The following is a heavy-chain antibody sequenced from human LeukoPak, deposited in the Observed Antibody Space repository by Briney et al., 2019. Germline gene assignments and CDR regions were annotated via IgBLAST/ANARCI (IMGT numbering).Heavy chain of an antibody. CDR1: GGTFSSYA. V-gene: IGHV1-69*04. Sequence: GSSVKVSCKASGGTFSSYAISWVRQAPGQGLEWMGRIIRILGIANYAQKFQGRVTITADKSTSTAYMELSSLRSEDTAVYYCARDSPYCSGGSCYSDGMDVWGQGTTVTVSS. D-gene: IGHD2-15*01. J-gene: IGHJ6*02. CDR3: ARDSPYCSGGSCYSDGMDV. CDR2: IIRILGIA.